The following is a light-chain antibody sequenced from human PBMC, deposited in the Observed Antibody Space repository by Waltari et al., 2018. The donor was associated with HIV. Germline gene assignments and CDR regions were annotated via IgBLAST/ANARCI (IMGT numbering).Light chain of an antibody. J-gene: IGLJ2*01. Sequence: YEVSQSDPVSVSPGQRVTSSCVGESLAGQTVTWYQVKSGRSPQLVIDERNRRASGIPDRFSASKSGKTATLTISGIQPADEGQYFCQAWDNIIAVFGGGT. CDR1: SLAGQT. CDR2: ERN. V-gene: IGLV3-1*01. CDR3: QAWDNIIAV.